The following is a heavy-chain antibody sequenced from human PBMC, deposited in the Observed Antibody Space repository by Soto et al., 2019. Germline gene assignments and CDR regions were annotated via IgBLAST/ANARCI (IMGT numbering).Heavy chain of an antibody. CDR1: GFTFGDYA. J-gene: IGHJ4*02. CDR2: IRSKAYGGTT. D-gene: IGHD3-22*01. CDR3: TRGEYYYDSSGYHWDFDY. V-gene: IGHV3-49*03. Sequence: PGGSLRLSCTASGFTFGDYAMSWFRQAPGKGLEWVGFIRSKAYGGTTEYAASVKGRFTISRDDSKSIAYLQMNSLKTEDTAVYYCTRGEYYYDSSGYHWDFDYWGQGTLVTVSS.